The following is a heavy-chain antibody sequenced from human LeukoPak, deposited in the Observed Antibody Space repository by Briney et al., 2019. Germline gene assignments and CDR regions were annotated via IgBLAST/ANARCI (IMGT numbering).Heavy chain of an antibody. CDR2: IYYSGST. V-gene: IGHV4-39*01. CDR1: GGSISSSNYY. D-gene: IGHD2-8*02. Sequence: PSETLSLTCTVSGGSISSSNYYWGWIRQPPGKGLEWIGSIYYSGSTYYNPSLKSRVTISVDTSKNQFSLKVSSVTAADTAVYYCARLRRWGYCTGGGCHTADYYYMDVWGKGTTVTISS. J-gene: IGHJ6*03. CDR3: ARLRRWGYCTGGGCHTADYYYMDV.